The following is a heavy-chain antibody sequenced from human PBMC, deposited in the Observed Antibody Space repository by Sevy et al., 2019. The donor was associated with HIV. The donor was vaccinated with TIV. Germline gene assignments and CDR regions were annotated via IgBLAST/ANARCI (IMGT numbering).Heavy chain of an antibody. V-gene: IGHV3-7*01. D-gene: IGHD3-16*01. J-gene: IGHJ4*02. CDR1: GFTFSSYW. CDR3: ARDGVMGSY. Sequence: GGSLRLSCAASGFTFSSYWMSWVRQAPGKGLEWVANIKQDGSEKNYVDSVKGRFTISRDNDKNSLYLQRNSLRADDTAVYYCARDGVMGSYWGQGTLVTVSS. CDR2: IKQDGSEK.